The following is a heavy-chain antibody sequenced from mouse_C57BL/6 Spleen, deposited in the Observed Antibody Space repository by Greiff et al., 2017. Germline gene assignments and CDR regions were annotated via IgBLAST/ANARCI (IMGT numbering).Heavy chain of an antibody. V-gene: IGHV5-12*01. J-gene: IGHJ3*01. D-gene: IGHD2-3*01. CDR1: GFTFSDYY. CDR3: ARRDGYYAWFAY. Sequence: EVKLMESGGGLVQPGGSLKLSCAASGFTFSDYYMYWVRQTPEKRLEWVAYISNGGGSTYYPDTVKGRFTISRDNAKKTLYLQMSRLKSEDTAMYYCARRDGYYAWFAYWGQGTLVTVSA. CDR2: ISNGGGST.